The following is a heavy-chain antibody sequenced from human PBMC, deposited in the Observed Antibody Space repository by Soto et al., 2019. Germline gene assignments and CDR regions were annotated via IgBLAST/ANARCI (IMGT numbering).Heavy chain of an antibody. CDR1: GYTFRNYD. J-gene: IGHJ6*04. D-gene: IGHD5-12*01. Sequence: QVQLVQSGAEVKRPGASVKVSCKASGYTFRNYDVAWVRRAPGHGLQLMGWISISKGKTYYQERLQGRVTMTRETATTTAYMEVRSLRSDDTAVYYCARKGYIGNFGLDVWGEGTTVTVSS. CDR2: ISISKGKT. CDR3: ARKGYIGNFGLDV. V-gene: IGHV1-18*01.